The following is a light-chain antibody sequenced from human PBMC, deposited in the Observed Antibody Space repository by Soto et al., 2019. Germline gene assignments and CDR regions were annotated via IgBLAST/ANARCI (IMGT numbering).Light chain of an antibody. CDR1: QTISSW. CDR3: QQYSAYPYT. V-gene: IGKV1-5*01. J-gene: IGKJ2*01. CDR2: DAS. Sequence: DIQMTQSPSTLSASVGDRVTITCRASQTISSWLAWHQQKSGRAPKLLIYDASSLEGGVPSRFSGSGSGTEFTLNISSLQADDFATYYCQQYSAYPYTFGQGNKVEI.